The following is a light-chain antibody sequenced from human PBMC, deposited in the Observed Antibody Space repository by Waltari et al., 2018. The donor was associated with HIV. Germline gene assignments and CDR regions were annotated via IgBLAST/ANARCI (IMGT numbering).Light chain of an antibody. CDR2: AAS. Sequence: DIQMTQSPSSLSASVGDRVTITCRASQDIRNYLAWYQQKAGTAPKLLIYAASILQSGVPSRFSGGESGTDFTLTIGSLQPEDVATYYCQKYNIVPYTFGQGTKLEIK. J-gene: IGKJ2*01. V-gene: IGKV1-27*01. CDR3: QKYNIVPYT. CDR1: QDIRNY.